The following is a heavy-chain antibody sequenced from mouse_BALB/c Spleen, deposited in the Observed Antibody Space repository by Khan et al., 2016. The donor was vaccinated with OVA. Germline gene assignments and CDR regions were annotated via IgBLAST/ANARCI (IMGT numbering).Heavy chain of an antibody. Sequence: EVQLQESRPSLVKPSQTLSLTCSVTGDSITSGYWYWIRKFPGNKLEYMGYISYCGNTYYNPTLKSRITITRDSSKNQNYVQLNARATEDTARYYCACELRGFAYWGQGTLVTVSA. CDR3: ACELRGFAY. D-gene: IGHD1-1*01. CDR2: ISYCGNT. CDR1: GDSITSGY. V-gene: IGHV3-8*02. J-gene: IGHJ3*01.